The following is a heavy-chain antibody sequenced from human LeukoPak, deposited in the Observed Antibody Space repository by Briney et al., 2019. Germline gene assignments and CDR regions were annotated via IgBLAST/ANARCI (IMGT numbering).Heavy chain of an antibody. J-gene: IGHJ2*01. Sequence: SETLSLTCTVSGGSISSSSYYWGWIRQPPGKGLEWIGSIYYSGSTNYNPSLKSRVTISVDTSKNQFSLKLSSVTAADTAVYYCARAPITSNWYFDLWGRGTLVTVSS. CDR1: GGSISSSSYY. CDR2: IYYSGST. CDR3: ARAPITSNWYFDL. V-gene: IGHV4-39*07.